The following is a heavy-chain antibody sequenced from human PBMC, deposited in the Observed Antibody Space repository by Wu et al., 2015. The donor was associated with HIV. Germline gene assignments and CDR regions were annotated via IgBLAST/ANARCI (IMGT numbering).Heavy chain of an antibody. D-gene: IGHD6-13*01. CDR3: ATGRVSSSSWVTGENNWFDP. J-gene: IGHJ5*02. CDR1: GYTLTELS. V-gene: IGHV1-24*01. Sequence: QVQLVQSGAEVKKPGASVKVSCKVSGYTLTELSMHWVRQAPGKGLEWMGGFDPEDGETIYAQKFQGRVTMTEDTSTDTAYMELSSLRSEDTAVYYCATGRVSSSSWVTGENNWFDPWGQGTLVHRLL. CDR2: FDPEDGET.